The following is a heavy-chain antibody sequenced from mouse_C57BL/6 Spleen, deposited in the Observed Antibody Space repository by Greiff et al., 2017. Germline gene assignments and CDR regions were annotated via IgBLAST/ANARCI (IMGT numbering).Heavy chain of an antibody. V-gene: IGHV1-9*01. CDR2: IFPGSGST. Sequence: QVQLQQSGAELMKPGASVKLSCKATGYTFTSYWIEWVKQRPGHGLEWIGEIFPGSGSTNYNEKFKGKATFTADTSSNTAYMQLSSLTTEDSAIYDCARRGDYYGAFAYWGQGTLVTVSA. J-gene: IGHJ3*01. CDR1: GYTFTSYW. CDR3: ARRGDYYGAFAY. D-gene: IGHD1-1*01.